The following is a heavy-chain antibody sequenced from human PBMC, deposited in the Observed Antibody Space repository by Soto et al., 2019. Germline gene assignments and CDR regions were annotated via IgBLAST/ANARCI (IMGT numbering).Heavy chain of an antibody. CDR2: IHNTGNT. CDR3: ARSTYGEGYPQFFAE. V-gene: IGHV4-30-4*01. CDR1: GGSIDDINSY. Sequence: QVQLQESGPGLVMPSQTLSLTCAVSGGSIDDINSYWTWIRQSPGRSPEWIGYIHNTGNTFYSPSLKRRLAISIDRSKSQFSLKLSAVTAADTAFYYCARSTYGEGYPQFFAEWGQGTLVTVSS. D-gene: IGHD3-16*02. J-gene: IGHJ4*02.